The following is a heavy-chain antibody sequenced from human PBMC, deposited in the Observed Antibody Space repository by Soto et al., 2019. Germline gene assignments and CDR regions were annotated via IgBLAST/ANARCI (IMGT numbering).Heavy chain of an antibody. Sequence: RLSCAASGITFSNYWMHWVRHGPGKGLVWVSRINSDESSTSYADSVKGRFTISRDNAKNTLYLQMNSLRAEDTAVYYCASSVVGPWFDPWGQGTLVTVSS. J-gene: IGHJ5*02. CDR2: INSDESST. CDR1: GITFSNYW. CDR3: ASSVVGPWFDP. D-gene: IGHD2-15*01. V-gene: IGHV3-74*01.